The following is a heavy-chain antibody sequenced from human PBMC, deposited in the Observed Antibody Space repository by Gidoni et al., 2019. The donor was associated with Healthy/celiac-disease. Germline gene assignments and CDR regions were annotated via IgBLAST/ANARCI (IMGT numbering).Heavy chain of an antibody. V-gene: IGHV1-69*06. J-gene: IGHJ6*02. D-gene: IGHD5-18*01. Sequence: QVQLVQSGAEVKKPGSSVKVSCKASGGNFSSYAISWVRQAPGQGLEWMGGIIPIFGTANYAQKFQGRVTITADKSTSTAYMELSSLRSEDTAVYYCARAPEDTAMVMRGLRGMDVWGQGTTVTVSS. CDR1: GGNFSSYA. CDR2: IIPIFGTA. CDR3: ARAPEDTAMVMRGLRGMDV.